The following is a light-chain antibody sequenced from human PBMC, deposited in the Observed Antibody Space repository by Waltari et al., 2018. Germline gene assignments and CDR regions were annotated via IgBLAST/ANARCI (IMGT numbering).Light chain of an antibody. CDR1: GSDVGGFDY. CDR3: SSFAGSSQML. V-gene: IGLV2-8*01. Sequence: QSALTQPPSASGSPGQSVTLSCTGTGSDVGGFDYVSWYQQHPGKVPRLMIYEVSKRPSGVPDRFSGSKSGNTASLTVSGLQVEDEADYYCSSFAGSSQMLFGGGTKLTVL. J-gene: IGLJ2*01. CDR2: EVS.